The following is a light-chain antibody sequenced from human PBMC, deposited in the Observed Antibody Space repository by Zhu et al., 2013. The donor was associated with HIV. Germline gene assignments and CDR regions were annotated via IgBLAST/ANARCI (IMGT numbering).Light chain of an antibody. V-gene: IGLV1-40*01. CDR1: SSNIGTGSD. CDR3: QSYDISLSSSV. Sequence: QSVLTQPPSVSGAPGQSVTISCTGSSSNIGTGSDVHWYQQLPGTAPKLLIYGNSNRPSGVPDRFSGSKSGTSASLAITGLQAEDEADYYCQSYDISLSSSVFGGGTKVTVL. J-gene: IGLJ3*02. CDR2: GNS.